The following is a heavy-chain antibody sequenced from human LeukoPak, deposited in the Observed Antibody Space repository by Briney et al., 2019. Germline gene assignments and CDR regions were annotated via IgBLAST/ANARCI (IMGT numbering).Heavy chain of an antibody. CDR2: VNPNSGDT. CDR1: GYTFTGYY. D-gene: IGHD1-26*01. V-gene: IGHV1-2*02. Sequence: ALVKVSCKASGYTFTGYYLHWVRQAPGQGLEWMGCVNPNSGDTNYAQKFQGSVTMTRDTSNSTVYMELSRLRSDDTAVYYCARASGSYWWFDSWGQGTLVSVSS. J-gene: IGHJ5*01. CDR3: ARASGSYWWFDS.